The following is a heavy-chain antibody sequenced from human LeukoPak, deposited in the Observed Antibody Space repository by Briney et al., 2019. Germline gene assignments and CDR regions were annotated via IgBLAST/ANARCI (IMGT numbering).Heavy chain of an antibody. CDR1: GFTFSSYG. Sequence: GGSLRLSCAASGFTFSSYGMSWVRQAPGKGLEWVSFIFSSSTYIYYTDSVKGRFTISRDNARNSLYLQMDNLRAEDTGVYYCARDFYDGFALDYWGQGTLVTVSS. D-gene: IGHD2/OR15-2a*01. CDR3: ARDFYDGFALDY. V-gene: IGHV3-21*03. CDR2: IFSSSTYI. J-gene: IGHJ4*02.